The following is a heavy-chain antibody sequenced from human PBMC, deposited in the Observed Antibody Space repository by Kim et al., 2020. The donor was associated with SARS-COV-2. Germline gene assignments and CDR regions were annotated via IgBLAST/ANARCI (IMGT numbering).Heavy chain of an antibody. CDR3: ARGLVVVPAAPFDY. D-gene: IGHD2-2*01. V-gene: IGHV3-30-3*01. Sequence: GGSLRLSCAASGFTFSSYAMHWVRQAPGKGLEWVAVISYDGSNKYYADSVKGRFTISRDNSKNTLYLQMNSLRAEDTAVYYCARGLVVVPAAPFDYWGQG. J-gene: IGHJ4*02. CDR2: ISYDGSNK. CDR1: GFTFSSYA.